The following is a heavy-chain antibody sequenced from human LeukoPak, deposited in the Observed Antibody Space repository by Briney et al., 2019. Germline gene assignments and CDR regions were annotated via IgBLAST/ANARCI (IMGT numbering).Heavy chain of an antibody. D-gene: IGHD3-3*01. J-gene: IGHJ6*02. CDR3: AKDPGGYYDFWSGYSYYYYGMDV. CDR2: ISYDGSNK. CDR1: GFTFSSYG. V-gene: IGHV3-30*18. Sequence: PGGSLRLSCAASGFTFSSYGMHWVRQAPGKGLGWVAVISYDGSNKYYADSVKGRFTISRDNSKNTLYLQMNSLRAEDTAVYCCAKDPGGYYDFWSGYSYYYYGMDVWGQGTTVTVSS.